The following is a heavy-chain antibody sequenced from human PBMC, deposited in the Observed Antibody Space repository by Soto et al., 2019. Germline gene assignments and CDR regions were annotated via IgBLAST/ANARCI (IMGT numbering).Heavy chain of an antibody. CDR2: MNPNSGNT. J-gene: IGHJ3*02. CDR3: ARGHYYDFWSGYFQAAHDAFDI. D-gene: IGHD3-3*01. CDR1: GYTFTSYD. Sequence: ASVKVSCKASGYTFTSYDINWVRQATGQGLEWMGWMNPNSGNTGYAQKFQGRVTMTRSTSISTAYMELSSLRSEDTAVYYCARGHYYDFWSGYFQAAHDAFDIWGQGTMVTVSS. V-gene: IGHV1-8*01.